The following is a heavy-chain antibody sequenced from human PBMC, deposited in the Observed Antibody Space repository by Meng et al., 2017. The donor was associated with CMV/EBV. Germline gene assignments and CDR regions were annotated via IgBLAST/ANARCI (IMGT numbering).Heavy chain of an antibody. CDR2: IYTSGST. V-gene: IGHV4-4*07. Sequence: QGCAPWLVPPSEPLSPSCTVAGGSISSNYWCWSRQPAAKGLEWSGRIYTSGSTTYNPSLKSRVTMSVDTSKNQFSLQLSSVTAADTAVYYCARDSSGWYPHFDYWGQGTLVTVSS. CDR1: GGSISSNY. CDR3: ARDSSGWYPHFDY. D-gene: IGHD6-19*01. J-gene: IGHJ4*02.